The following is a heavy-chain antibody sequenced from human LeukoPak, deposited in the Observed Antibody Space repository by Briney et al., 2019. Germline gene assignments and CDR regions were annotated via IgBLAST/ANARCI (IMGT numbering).Heavy chain of an antibody. J-gene: IGHJ4*02. D-gene: IGHD2-15*01. V-gene: IGHV3-30-3*01. CDR3: ARGVVDY. CDR1: GFTFSTYA. CDR2: IPYDGSNK. Sequence: GGSLRLSCAASGFTFSTYAMHWVRQAPVKGLEWVAIIPYDGSNKYYADSVKGRFTISRDNSKNTLYLQMNSLRAEDTAVYYCARGVVDYWGQGTLVTVSS.